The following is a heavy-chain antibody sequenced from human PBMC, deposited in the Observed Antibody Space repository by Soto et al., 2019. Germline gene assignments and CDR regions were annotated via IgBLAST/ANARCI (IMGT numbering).Heavy chain of an antibody. J-gene: IGHJ3*02. Sequence: QVQLVESGGGVVQSGRSLRLSCAASGFTFRNYGMHWVRQAPGKGLEWVAVISFDGSNKYYADSVKGRFGIARDNSKNTLYLQMNSLRVEDTAVYYCARGGYGDGLDAFDIWGQGTMVTVSS. D-gene: IGHD4-17*01. CDR2: ISFDGSNK. CDR3: ARGGYGDGLDAFDI. CDR1: GFTFRNYG. V-gene: IGHV3-30*03.